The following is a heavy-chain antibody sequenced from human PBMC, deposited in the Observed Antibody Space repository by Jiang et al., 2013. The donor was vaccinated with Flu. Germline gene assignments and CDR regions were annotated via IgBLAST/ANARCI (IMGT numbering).Heavy chain of an antibody. CDR3: ARQASGWYWGWFDP. Sequence: SISSYVLELDPAAPTGRDWSGLGISITVEHQLQPSLKSRVTISVDTSKNQFSLKLSSVTAADTAVYYCARQASGWYWGWFDPWGQGTLVTVSS. J-gene: IGHJ5*02. CDR1: SISSYV. CDR2: SITVEH. D-gene: IGHD6-19*01. V-gene: IGHV4-59*08.